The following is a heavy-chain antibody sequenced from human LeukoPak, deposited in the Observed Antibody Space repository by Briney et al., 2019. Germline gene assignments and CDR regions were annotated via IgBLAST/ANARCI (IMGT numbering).Heavy chain of an antibody. Sequence: GGSLRLSCAASGFTFSSYAMSWVRQAPGKGLEWVSAISGSGGSTYYADSVKGRFTISRDNSKNTLYLQMNSLRAEDTAVYYCAKVLDFGDYGDYDAFDIWGQGAMVTVSS. CDR3: AKVLDFGDYGDYDAFDI. CDR1: GFTFSSYA. D-gene: IGHD4-17*01. CDR2: ISGSGGST. V-gene: IGHV3-23*01. J-gene: IGHJ3*02.